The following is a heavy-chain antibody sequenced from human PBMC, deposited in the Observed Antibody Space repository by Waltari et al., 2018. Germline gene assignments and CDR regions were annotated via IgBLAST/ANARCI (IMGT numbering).Heavy chain of an antibody. CDR2: ISSSSSTV. J-gene: IGHJ5*02. CDR3: ARDMWGWFDP. D-gene: IGHD3-16*01. V-gene: IGHV3-48*01. Sequence: EVQLVASGGGLVQPGGSLRLSCAASVSTYRTYSMNWVRQAPGKGLEWVSYISSSSSTVYYTDSVKGRFTISRDNAKNSLYLQMNSLRAEDTAVYYCARDMWGWFDPWGQGTLVTVSS. CDR1: VSTYRTYS.